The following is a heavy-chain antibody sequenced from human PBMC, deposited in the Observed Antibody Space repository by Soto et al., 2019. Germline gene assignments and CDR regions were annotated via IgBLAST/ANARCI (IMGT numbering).Heavy chain of an antibody. CDR2: ISYDGSNK. V-gene: IGHV3-30*03. CDR3: ARRDSSSWYGAFDI. D-gene: IGHD6-13*01. Sequence: GGSLRLSCAASGFTFSSYEMNWVRQAPGKGLEWLAVISYDGSNKHYADSVKGRFTVSRDNSKNTLYLQMNSLRAEDTAVYYCARRDSSSWYGAFDIWGQGTMVTVSS. J-gene: IGHJ3*02. CDR1: GFTFSSYE.